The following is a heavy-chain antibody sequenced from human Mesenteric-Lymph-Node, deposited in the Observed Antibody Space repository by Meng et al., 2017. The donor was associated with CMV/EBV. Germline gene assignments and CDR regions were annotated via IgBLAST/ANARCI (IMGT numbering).Heavy chain of an antibody. CDR1: GGSFSGCN. V-gene: IGHV4-59*01. J-gene: IGHJ5*02. CDR2: IYFTGTT. CDR3: ARGGSWFDP. Sequence: SETLSLTCVVYGGSFSGCNWNWIRLPPGKGLEWIGYIYFTGTTNYNPSLKSRVTISLDTSKNLFSLELSSVTAADTAVYYCARGGSWFDPWGQGTLVTVSS.